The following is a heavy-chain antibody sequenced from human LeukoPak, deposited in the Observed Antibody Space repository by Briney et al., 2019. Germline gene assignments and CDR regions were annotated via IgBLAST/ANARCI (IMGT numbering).Heavy chain of an antibody. CDR3: ARETSQKGAHYMDV. D-gene: IGHD3-16*01. CDR2: IYCSGST. J-gene: IGHJ6*03. CDR1: GGSISSSSYY. V-gene: IGHV4-39*07. Sequence: SETLSLTCTVSGGSISSSSYYWGWIRQPPGKGLEWIGSIYCSGSTNYNPSLKSRVTISVDTSKNQFSLKLSSVTAADTAVYYCARETSQKGAHYMDVWGKGTTVTISS.